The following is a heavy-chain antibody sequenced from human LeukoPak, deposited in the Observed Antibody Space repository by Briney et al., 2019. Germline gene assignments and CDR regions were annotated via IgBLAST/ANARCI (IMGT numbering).Heavy chain of an antibody. V-gene: IGHV3-33*01. J-gene: IGHJ3*02. CDR2: IWFDGSNK. CDR3: VTEGYCRGGSCSSDAFDI. Sequence: GRSLRPSCAASGFTFSRYGMHWVRQAPGKGLEWVAVIWFDGSNKYYADSVKGRFTISRDNSKNTLYLQMNSLRAEDTAVYFCVTEGYCRGGSCSSDAFDIWGQGTMVTVSS. D-gene: IGHD2-15*01. CDR1: GFTFSRYG.